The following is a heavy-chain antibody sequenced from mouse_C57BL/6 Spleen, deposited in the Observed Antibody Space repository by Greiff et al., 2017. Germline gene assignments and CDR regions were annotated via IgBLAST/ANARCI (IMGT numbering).Heavy chain of an antibody. Sequence: QVHVKQSGPELVKPGASVKISCKASGYSFTSYYIHWVKQRPGQGLEWIGWIYPGSGNTKYNEKFKGKATLTADTSSSTAYMQLSSLTSEDSAVYYCARTGYGNSYWYFDVWGTGTTVTVSS. CDR1: GYSFTSYY. J-gene: IGHJ1*03. CDR2: IYPGSGNT. V-gene: IGHV1-66*01. D-gene: IGHD1-1*01. CDR3: ARTGYGNSYWYFDV.